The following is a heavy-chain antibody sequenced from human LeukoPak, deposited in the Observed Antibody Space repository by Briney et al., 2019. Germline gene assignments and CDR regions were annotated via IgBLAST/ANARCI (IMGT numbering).Heavy chain of an antibody. V-gene: IGHV3-7*03. CDR3: ARDGGSGSYYIDY. J-gene: IGHJ4*02. Sequence: PGGSLRLSCAASGFTFGSCWMNWVRQTPGKGLEWVANINQDGSQKFYVDSVKGRFTISRDNAKNSLYLQMNSLRAEDTAVYYCARDGGSGSYYIDYWGQGTLVTVSS. CDR1: GFTFGSCW. D-gene: IGHD3-10*01. CDR2: INQDGSQK.